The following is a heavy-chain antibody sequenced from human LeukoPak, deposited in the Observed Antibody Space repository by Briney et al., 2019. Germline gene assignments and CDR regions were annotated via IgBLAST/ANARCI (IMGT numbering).Heavy chain of an antibody. CDR1: GFAFSSYA. V-gene: IGHV3-23*01. D-gene: IGHD1-20*01. CDR3: AKDRVSNWNPLGN. J-gene: IGHJ4*02. CDR2: ISGSGGST. Sequence: GGSLRLSCAASGFAFSSYAMSWVRQAPGKGLEWVPAISGSGGSTYYADSVKGQFTISRDNSKNTLYLQMNSLRAEDTAVYYCAKDRVSNWNPLGNWGQGTLVTVSS.